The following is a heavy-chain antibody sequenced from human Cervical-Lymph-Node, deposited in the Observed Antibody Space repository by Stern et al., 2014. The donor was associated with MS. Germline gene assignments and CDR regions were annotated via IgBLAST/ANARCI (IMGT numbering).Heavy chain of an antibody. CDR1: GFTFSSYW. CDR2: IKQDGSEK. Sequence: EMQLVESGGGLVQPGGSLRLSCAASGFTFSSYWMSWVRQAPGKGLEWVANIKQDGSEKYYVDSVKGRFTISRDNAKNSLYLQMNSLRAEDTAVYYCARARKGWELPLDYWGQGTLVTVSS. D-gene: IGHD1-26*01. CDR3: ARARKGWELPLDY. V-gene: IGHV3-7*01. J-gene: IGHJ4*02.